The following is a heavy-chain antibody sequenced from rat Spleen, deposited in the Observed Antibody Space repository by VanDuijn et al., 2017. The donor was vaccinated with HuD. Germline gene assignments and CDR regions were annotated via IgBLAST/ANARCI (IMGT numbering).Heavy chain of an antibody. V-gene: IGHV5-25*01. CDR3: ARRGYTTDYYGIWFAY. CDR2: ISTTGRNT. CDR1: GFPFSNYD. D-gene: IGHD1-6*01. Sequence: EVQLVASGGVLVQPGRSLKLSCAASGFPFSNYDMAWVRQAPTKGLEWIASISTTGRNTYYRDSVKGRFTVSRDNAKSTLYLQMDSLRSEDTATYYWARRGYTTDYYGIWFAYWGQGTLVTVSS. J-gene: IGHJ3*01.